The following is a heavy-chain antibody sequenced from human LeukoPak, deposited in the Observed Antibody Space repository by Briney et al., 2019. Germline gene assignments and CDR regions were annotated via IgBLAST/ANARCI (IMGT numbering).Heavy chain of an antibody. D-gene: IGHD2-15*01. Sequence: GASVKVSCKASGGTFSSHAISWVRQAPGQGLEWMGGIIPIFGTANYAQKFQGRVTITADESTSTAYMELSSLRSEDTAVYYCARAADSSDAFDIWGQGTMVTVSS. CDR2: IIPIFGTA. V-gene: IGHV1-69*13. CDR3: ARAADSSDAFDI. CDR1: GGTFSSHA. J-gene: IGHJ3*02.